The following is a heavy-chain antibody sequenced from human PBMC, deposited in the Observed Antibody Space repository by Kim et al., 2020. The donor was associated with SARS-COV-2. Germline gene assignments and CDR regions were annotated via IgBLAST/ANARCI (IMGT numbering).Heavy chain of an antibody. CDR1: GYTFSSFA. J-gene: IGHJ4*02. D-gene: IGHD3-16*01. Sequence: ASVKVSCKASGYTFSSFAITWVRQAPGQGLEWMGWISGFNSNANYTEKFQGRLTLTADITTSTAYMDLGSLRSDDTAVYYCAGYMSDYSWGIAPKKEDSWGQGTLLTVTS. CDR3: AGYMSDYSWGIAPKKEDS. V-gene: IGHV1-18*01. CDR2: ISGFNSNA.